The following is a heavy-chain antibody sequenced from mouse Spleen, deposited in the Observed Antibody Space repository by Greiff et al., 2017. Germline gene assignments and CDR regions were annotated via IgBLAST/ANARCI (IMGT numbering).Heavy chain of an antibody. J-gene: IGHJ1*01. D-gene: IGHD1-1*01. V-gene: IGHV5-16*01. CDR3: ARDYGRNWYFDV. CDR2: INYDGSST. CDR1: GFTFSDYY. Sequence: EVMLVESEGGLVQPGSSMKLSCTASGFTFSDYYMAWVRQVPEKGLEWVANINYDGSSTYYLDSLKSRFIISRDNAKNILYLQMSSLKSEDTATYYCARDYGRNWYFDVWGAGTTVTVSS.